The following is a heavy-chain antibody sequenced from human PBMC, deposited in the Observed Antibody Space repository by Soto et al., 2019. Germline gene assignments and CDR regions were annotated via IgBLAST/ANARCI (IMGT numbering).Heavy chain of an antibody. J-gene: IGHJ5*02. CDR3: TDSTGGSFDN. V-gene: IGHV3-15*07. D-gene: IGHD2-15*01. CDR1: GFTFYNAW. CDR2: IKSKPDGGTT. Sequence: EVQLVESGGDLVKPGGSLRLSCAASGFTFYNAWMNWVRQAPGKGLEWVGRIKSKPDGGTTDYAAVVKDRFSISRDDSKSTVFLQMNSLKTDDTGVYFCTDSTGGSFDNWGQGTLVSVTS.